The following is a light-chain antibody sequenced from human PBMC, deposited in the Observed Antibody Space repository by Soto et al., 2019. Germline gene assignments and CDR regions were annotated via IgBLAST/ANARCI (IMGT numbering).Light chain of an antibody. J-gene: IGLJ2*01. CDR2: EGS. CDR3: CSYAGSNAIHVV. Sequence: QSALTQPASVSGSPGQSITISSTGTSSDVGSYNLVSWYQQHPGKAPKLMIYEGSKRPSGVSNRFSGSKSGNTASLTISGLQAEDEADYYCCSYAGSNAIHVVFGGGTKLTVL. CDR1: SSDVGSYNL. V-gene: IGLV2-23*03.